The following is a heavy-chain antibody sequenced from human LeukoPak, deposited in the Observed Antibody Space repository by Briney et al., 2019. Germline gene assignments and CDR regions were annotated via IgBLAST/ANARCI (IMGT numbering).Heavy chain of an antibody. J-gene: IGHJ4*02. CDR1: GGSISSYY. V-gene: IGHV4-59*01. CDR2: IYYSGST. Sequence: PSETLSLTCTVSGGSISSYYWSWIRQPPGKGLEWIGYIYYSGSTNYNPSLKSRATISVDTSKNQFSLKLSSVTAADTAVYYCARAKVAGTFDYWGQGTLVTVSS. D-gene: IGHD6-19*01. CDR3: ARAKVAGTFDY.